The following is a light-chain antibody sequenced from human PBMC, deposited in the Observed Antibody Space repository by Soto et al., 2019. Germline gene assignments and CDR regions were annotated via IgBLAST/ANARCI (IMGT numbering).Light chain of an antibody. V-gene: IGLV1-47*02. J-gene: IGLJ1*01. CDR1: SSNIGRNY. CDR3: AAWDDTLRAPGL. CDR2: SND. Sequence: QSVLTQPPSASGTPGQRVTISCSGSSSNIGRNYVYWYQQFPGTAPKLLIYSNDQRPAGVPERFSASKSGTSASLAIAGLRSEDAADYFCAAWDDTLRAPGLFGTGTKLTVL.